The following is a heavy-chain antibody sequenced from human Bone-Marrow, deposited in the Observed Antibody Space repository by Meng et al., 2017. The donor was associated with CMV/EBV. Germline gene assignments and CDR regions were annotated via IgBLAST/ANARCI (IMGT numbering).Heavy chain of an antibody. CDR2: ISSSSSYI. J-gene: IGHJ6*02. CDR1: GFTFSSYS. CDR3: ARRVQGISHGIYYYYYCMDV. V-gene: IGHV3-21*01. Sequence: LSLTCAASGFTFSSYSMNWVRQAPGKGLEWVSSISSSSSYIYYADSVKGRFTISRDNAKNSLYLQMNSLRAEDTAVYYCARRVQGISHGIYYYYYCMDVWGQGTTVTVSS. D-gene: IGHD1-14*01.